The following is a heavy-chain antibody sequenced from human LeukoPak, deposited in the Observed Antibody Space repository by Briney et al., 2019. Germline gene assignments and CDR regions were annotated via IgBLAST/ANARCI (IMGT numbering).Heavy chain of an antibody. CDR3: SKPQYYYFDY. CDR1: EFTFSSYA. V-gene: IGHV3-23*01. CDR2: IKGSGSNK. Sequence: GGSLRLSCAASEFTFSSYAMSWVRQAPGKGLEWVSSIKGSGSNKHYVDTVKGRFTISRDNSKNTPYLQMNRLRADDTAVHFCSKPQYYYFDYWGQGTLVIVSS. D-gene: IGHD2/OR15-2a*01. J-gene: IGHJ4*02.